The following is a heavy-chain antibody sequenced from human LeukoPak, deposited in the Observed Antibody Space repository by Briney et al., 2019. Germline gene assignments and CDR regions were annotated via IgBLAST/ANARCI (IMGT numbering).Heavy chain of an antibody. Sequence: GGSLRLSCAASGFTFTNYAMTWVREAPGKGLEWVSSISDTYATTYYTDSVKGRCTISRDNSKNTVYLQLNNLRAEDTAVYFCVRHDSFIPFWGQGTLVTVSS. CDR2: ISDTYATT. J-gene: IGHJ4*02. CDR3: VRHDSFIPF. D-gene: IGHD2-21*01. CDR1: GFTFTNYA. V-gene: IGHV3-23*01.